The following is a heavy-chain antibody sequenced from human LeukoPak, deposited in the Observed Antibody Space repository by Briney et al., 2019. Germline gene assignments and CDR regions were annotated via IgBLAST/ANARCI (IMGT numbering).Heavy chain of an antibody. CDR1: GYTFTSYD. CDR3: ARGLRDSGSGDY. D-gene: IGHD3-10*01. Sequence: ASVKVSRKASGYTFTSYDINWVRQATGQGLEWMGWMNPNSGNTGYAQKFQGRVTITRNTSISTAYMELSSLRSEDTAVYYCARGLRDSGSGDYWGQGTLVTVSS. J-gene: IGHJ4*02. CDR2: MNPNSGNT. V-gene: IGHV1-8*03.